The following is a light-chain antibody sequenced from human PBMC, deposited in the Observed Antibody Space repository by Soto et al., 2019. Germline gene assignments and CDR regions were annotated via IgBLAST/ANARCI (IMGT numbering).Light chain of an antibody. CDR2: EVS. CDR3: SSYTSSSTYV. J-gene: IGLJ1*01. V-gene: IGLV2-14*01. Sequence: QSALTQPASVSGSPGQSITISCTGTSSDVGGYNYVSWYQQHPGKAPKLMIYEVSNRPSGVSNRFSGSKSGNTASLTISGLQAEDEAGYYCSSYTSSSTYVFGTETKLTVL. CDR1: SSDVGGYNY.